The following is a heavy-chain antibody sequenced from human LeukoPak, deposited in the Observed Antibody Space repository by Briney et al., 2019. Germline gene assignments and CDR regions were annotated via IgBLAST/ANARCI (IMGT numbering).Heavy chain of an antibody. CDR2: ISAYNGNT. D-gene: IGHD1-26*01. V-gene: IGHV1-18*01. CDR1: GATFTNYA. J-gene: IGHJ4*02. Sequence: GASVKVSCKASGATFTNYALSWVRQAPGQGLEWMGWISAYNGNTNYAQKLQGRVTMTTDTSTSTAYMELRSLRSDDTAVYYCARDKWDHYNYFDYWGQGTLVTVSS. CDR3: ARDKWDHYNYFDY.